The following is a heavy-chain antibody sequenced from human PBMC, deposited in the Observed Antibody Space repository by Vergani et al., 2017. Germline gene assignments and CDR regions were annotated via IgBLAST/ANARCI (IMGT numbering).Heavy chain of an antibody. CDR1: GGSFSGYY. CDR3: ARVDTAMLLGAFDI. V-gene: IGHV4-34*01. Sequence: QVQLQQWGAGLLKPSETLSLTCAVYGGSFSGYYWSWIRQSPGKGLEWIGEISHSGSTNYNPSLTSRVTISVDTSKNQFSLKVSSVTAADTAVYYCARVDTAMLLGAFDIWGQGTMVTVSS. D-gene: IGHD5-18*01. CDR2: ISHSGST. J-gene: IGHJ3*02.